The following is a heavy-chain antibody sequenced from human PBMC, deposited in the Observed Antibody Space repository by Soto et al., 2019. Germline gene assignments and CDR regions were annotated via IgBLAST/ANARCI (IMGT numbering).Heavy chain of an antibody. CDR3: AREGSGYNF. CDR2: IVPVFGRP. V-gene: IGHV1-69*13. J-gene: IGHJ4*02. CDR1: GYTFTSYG. Sequence: SVKVSCKASGYTFTSYGISWVRQAPGQGLEWMGGIVPVFGRPNYAQRFRGRLTITADESTSTGYMELISLRSDDTAVYYCAREGSGYNFWGQGTQVTVSS. D-gene: IGHD5-12*01.